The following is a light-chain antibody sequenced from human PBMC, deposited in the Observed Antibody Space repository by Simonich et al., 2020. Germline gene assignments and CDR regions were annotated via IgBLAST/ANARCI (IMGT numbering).Light chain of an antibody. CDR2: WAS. CDR1: QSVLYSSNNKNY. J-gene: IGKJ1*01. CDR3: QQYYSTPWT. Sequence: DIVMTQSPDSLAVSLGERATINCKSSQSVLYSSNNKNYLAWYQQKPGKPPKLRIYWASTRKSGVPDRFSGSGSGTDFTLTISSLQAEDVAVYYCQQYYSTPWTFGQGTKVEIK. V-gene: IGKV4-1*01.